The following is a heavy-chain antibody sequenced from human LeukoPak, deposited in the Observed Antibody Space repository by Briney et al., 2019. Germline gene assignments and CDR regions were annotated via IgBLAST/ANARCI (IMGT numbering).Heavy chain of an antibody. V-gene: IGHV3-23*01. Sequence: PGGSLRLSCAASGFTFSNYAMSWVRQAPGKGLEWVSVISGRGSSTYYADSVKGRFTISRDNSKNTLYLQMNSLRAEDTAVYYCATGGGCSSTSCMNWFDPWGQGTLVTVSS. CDR3: ATGGGCSSTSCMNWFDP. CDR2: ISGRGSST. CDR1: GFTFSNYA. J-gene: IGHJ5*02. D-gene: IGHD2-2*01.